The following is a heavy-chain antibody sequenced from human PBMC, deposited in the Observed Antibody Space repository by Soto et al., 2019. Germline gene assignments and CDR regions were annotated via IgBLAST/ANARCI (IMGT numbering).Heavy chain of an antibody. CDR2: INWNSVTF. Sequence: EAQLVESGGGLVQPGRSLRLYCAASGFTFDNYAMHWVRQGPGKGLEWVSGINWNSVTFDYADSVKGRFTISRDNAKNSLELQMDSLRPEDTAFYYCARDHDEDFGYDLDYFDFWGRGTLVTVSS. D-gene: IGHD5-12*01. V-gene: IGHV3-9*01. CDR3: ARDHDEDFGYDLDYFDF. CDR1: GFTFDNYA. J-gene: IGHJ4*02.